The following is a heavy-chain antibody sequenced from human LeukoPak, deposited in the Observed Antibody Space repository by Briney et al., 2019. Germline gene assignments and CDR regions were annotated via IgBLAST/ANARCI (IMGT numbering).Heavy chain of an antibody. V-gene: IGHV3-30*18. CDR2: ISYDGSNK. J-gene: IGHJ4*02. CDR3: AKAQRFSSSGWFPFDY. D-gene: IGHD6-19*01. CDR1: GFTLSTYG. Sequence: GGSLRLSCAPSGFTLSTYGMHWVRQAPGKGLEWVAVISYDGSNKYYADSVKGRFTISRDNSKNTLYLQMNSLRAEDTAVYYCAKAQRFSSSGWFPFDYWGQGTLVTVSS.